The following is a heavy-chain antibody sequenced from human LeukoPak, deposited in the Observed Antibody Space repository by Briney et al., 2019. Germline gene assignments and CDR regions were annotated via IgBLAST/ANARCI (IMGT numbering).Heavy chain of an antibody. V-gene: IGHV3-43D*03. J-gene: IGHJ6*03. Sequence: GGSLRLSCAASGFTFDDYAMHWVRQAPGKGLEWVSLISWDGGSTYYADAMRGRFTISRDNSKNSLYQQMNSLRAEDTALYYCAKARVRYYYYMDVWGKGTTVTVSS. CDR2: ISWDGGST. CDR3: AKARVRYYYYMDV. D-gene: IGHD3-10*01. CDR1: GFTFDDYA.